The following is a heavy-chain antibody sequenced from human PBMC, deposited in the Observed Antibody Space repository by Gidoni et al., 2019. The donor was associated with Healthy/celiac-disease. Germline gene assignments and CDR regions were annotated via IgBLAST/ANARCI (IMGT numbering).Heavy chain of an antibody. V-gene: IGHV3-30*18. Sequence: QVQLVESGGGVVQPGRSLRLSCAASGFPFSSYGMHWVRQAPGKGLEWVAVISYDGSNKYYADSVKGRFTISRDNSKNTLYLQMNSLRAEDTAVYYCAKADPSGWSYRASSGPDYWGQGTLVTVSS. CDR2: ISYDGSNK. D-gene: IGHD3-22*01. CDR1: GFPFSSYG. CDR3: AKADPSGWSYRASSGPDY. J-gene: IGHJ4*02.